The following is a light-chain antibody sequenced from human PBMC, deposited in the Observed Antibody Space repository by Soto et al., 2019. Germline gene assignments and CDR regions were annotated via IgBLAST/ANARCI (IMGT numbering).Light chain of an antibody. J-gene: IGKJ2*01. V-gene: IGKV1-39*01. CDR3: QQSYSTPFT. Sequence: DIQMTQSPFSLSASVGDRVTITCRASQSISSYLNWYQQNPGKAPNLLIYAASSLQSWVPSRFSGSASGTAFTLTISSLHPEDFATYYCQQSYSTPFTFGQGTKLEIK. CDR2: AAS. CDR1: QSISSY.